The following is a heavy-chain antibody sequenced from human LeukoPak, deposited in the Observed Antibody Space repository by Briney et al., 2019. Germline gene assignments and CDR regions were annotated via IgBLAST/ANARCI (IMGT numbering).Heavy chain of an antibody. J-gene: IGHJ5*02. V-gene: IGHV4-30-2*01. CDR2: IYHSGST. D-gene: IGHD6-13*01. CDR1: GGSISSGGYY. Sequence: SETLSLTCTVSGGSISSGGYYWSWTRQPPGKGLEWIGYIYHSGSTYYNPSLKSRVTISVDRSKNQFSLKLSSVTAADTAVYYCARGYSSSWYYLNWFDPWGQGTLVTVSS. CDR3: ARGYSSSWYYLNWFDP.